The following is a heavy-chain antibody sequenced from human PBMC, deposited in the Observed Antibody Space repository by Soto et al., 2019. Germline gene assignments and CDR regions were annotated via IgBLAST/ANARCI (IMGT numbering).Heavy chain of an antibody. CDR1: GFTFSSYG. Sequence: GGSLRLSCAASGFTFSSYGMHWVRQAPGKGLEWVAVIWYDGSNKYYADSVKGRFTISRDNSKNTLYLQMNSLRAEDTAVYYCARGPSQQPRNANFQHWGQGTLVTVSS. V-gene: IGHV3-33*01. D-gene: IGHD6-13*01. J-gene: IGHJ1*01. CDR2: IWYDGSNK. CDR3: ARGPSQQPRNANFQH.